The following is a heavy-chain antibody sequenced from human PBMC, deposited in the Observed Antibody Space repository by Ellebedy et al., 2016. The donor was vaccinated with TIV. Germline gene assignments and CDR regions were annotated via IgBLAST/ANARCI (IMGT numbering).Heavy chain of an antibody. J-gene: IGHJ4*02. CDR1: GFTFSSYA. CDR2: ISDDGTSE. CDR3: AVSRWAAAGLYYFDF. D-gene: IGHD6-13*01. V-gene: IGHV3-30-3*02. Sequence: PGGSLRLSCAASGFTFSSYAMHWVRQAPGKGLEWVAVISDDGTSEHYGDSVKGRFTISRDNSKNTLYMQMNSLRVEDTAVYYCAVSRWAAAGLYYFDFWGQGTLVTVSS.